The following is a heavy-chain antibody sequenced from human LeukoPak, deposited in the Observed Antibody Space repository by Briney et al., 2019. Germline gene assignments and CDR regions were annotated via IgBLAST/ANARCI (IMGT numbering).Heavy chain of an antibody. V-gene: IGHV3-33*01. J-gene: IGHJ6*02. CDR1: GFTFNRFG. D-gene: IGHD2-2*01. CDR2: IWYDGSNK. CDR3: ARDLIVVVPAARVESMDYYYYYGMDV. Sequence: GGSLRLSCATSGFTFNRFGMHWVRQAPGKGLEWVAVIWYDGSNKDYADSVKGRFTISRDNSKNTLYLQMSGLRAEDTAVYYCARDLIVVVPAARVESMDYYYYYGMDVWGQGTTVTVSS.